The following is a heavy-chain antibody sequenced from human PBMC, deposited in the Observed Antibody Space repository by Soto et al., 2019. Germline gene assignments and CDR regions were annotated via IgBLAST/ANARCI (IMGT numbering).Heavy chain of an antibody. CDR1: GFIVSNAW. D-gene: IGHD5-18*01. V-gene: IGHV3-15*01. CDR3: TTNPVGYRYFDY. Sequence: GGSLRLSCAASGFIVSNAWMSWVRQAPGKGLELVGRIKKNADGGTTDYAAPVEGRFTISRDDSKNTLFLQMNSLRPEDIAVYYCTTNPVGYRYFDYWGQETLVTVSS. CDR2: IKKNADGGTT. J-gene: IGHJ4*02.